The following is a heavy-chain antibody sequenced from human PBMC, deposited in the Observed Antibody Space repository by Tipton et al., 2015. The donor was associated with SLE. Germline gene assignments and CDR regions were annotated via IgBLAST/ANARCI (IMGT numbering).Heavy chain of an antibody. V-gene: IGHV4-61*01. J-gene: IGHJ3*02. CDR2: IYYSGST. CDR3: ARDSGVDTAMGSGFDI. D-gene: IGHD5-18*01. Sequence: TLSLTCAVSGYSISSSYYWSWIRQPPGKRLEWIGYIYYSGSTNYNPSLKSRVTISVDTSKNQFSLKLSSVTAADTAVYYCARDSGVDTAMGSGFDIWGQGTMITVSS. CDR1: GYSISSSYY.